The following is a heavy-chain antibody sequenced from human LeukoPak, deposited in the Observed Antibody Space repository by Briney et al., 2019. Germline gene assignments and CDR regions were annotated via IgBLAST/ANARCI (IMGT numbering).Heavy chain of an antibody. CDR3: ARGSAYLSEDYYDSSGYSVSFDY. CDR1: GGSISSYY. J-gene: IGHJ4*02. CDR2: IYYSGST. D-gene: IGHD3-22*01. V-gene: IGHV4-59*06. Sequence: SETLSLTCTVSGGSISSYYWSWIRQHPGKGLEWIGYIYYSGSTYYNPSLKSRVTISVDTSKNQFSLKLSSVTAADTAVYYCARGSAYLSEDYYDSSGYSVSFDYWGQGTLVTVSS.